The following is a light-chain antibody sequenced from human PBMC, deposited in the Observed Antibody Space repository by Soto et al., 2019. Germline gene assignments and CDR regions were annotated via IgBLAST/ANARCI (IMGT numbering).Light chain of an antibody. CDR2: SSS. V-gene: IGKV3-15*01. CDR1: QRISTN. CDR3: QQYNNLPPT. J-gene: IGKJ3*01. Sequence: EIAMTQSPPILSVSPGEVATLSCRSSQRISTNLAWYQHIPGQAPRLLIVSSSRRPTDVPARFSGSGSGTDFTLTISSLQSEDSAFYYCQQYNNLPPTFGPGTKVDIK.